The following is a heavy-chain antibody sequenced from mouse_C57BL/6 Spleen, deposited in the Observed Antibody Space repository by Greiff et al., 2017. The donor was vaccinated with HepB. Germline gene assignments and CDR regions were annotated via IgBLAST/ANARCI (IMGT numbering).Heavy chain of an antibody. Sequence: VNVVESGPGLVAPSQSLSITCTVSGFSLTSYGVDWVRQPPGKGLEWLGVIWGGGSTNYNSALMSRLSISKDNSKSQVFLKMNSLQTDDTAMYYCAKHAPHYYGSSYDAMDYWGQGTSVTVSS. CDR2: IWGGGST. CDR3: AKHAPHYYGSSYDAMDY. J-gene: IGHJ4*01. D-gene: IGHD1-1*01. CDR1: GFSLTSYG. V-gene: IGHV2-9*01.